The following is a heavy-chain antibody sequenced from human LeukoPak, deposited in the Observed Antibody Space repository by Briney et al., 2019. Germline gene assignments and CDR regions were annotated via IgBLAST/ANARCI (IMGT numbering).Heavy chain of an antibody. CDR2: INPNSGGT. D-gene: IGHD3-22*01. J-gene: IGHJ5*02. V-gene: IGHV1-2*02. CDR3: ARDPTYYDSSGYYMSYNWFDP. Sequence: ASVKVSCKASGYTFTGYYMHWVRQAPGQGLEWMGWINPNSGGTNYAQKFQGRVTMTRDTSISTAYMELGRLRSDDTAVYYCARDPTYYDSSGYYMSYNWFDPWGQGTLVTVSS. CDR1: GYTFTGYY.